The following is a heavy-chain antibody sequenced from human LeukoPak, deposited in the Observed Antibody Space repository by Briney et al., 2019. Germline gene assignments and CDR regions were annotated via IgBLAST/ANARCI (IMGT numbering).Heavy chain of an antibody. D-gene: IGHD2-21*02. Sequence: SVKVSCKASGGTFSSYAISWVRQAPGQGLEWMGGIIPIFGTANYAQKFQGRVTITADESTSTAYMELSSLRSEDTAVYYCAREVTYYDGGFDPWGQGTLVTVSS. CDR3: AREVTYYDGGFDP. CDR1: GGTFSSYA. V-gene: IGHV1-69*13. J-gene: IGHJ5*02. CDR2: IIPIFGTA.